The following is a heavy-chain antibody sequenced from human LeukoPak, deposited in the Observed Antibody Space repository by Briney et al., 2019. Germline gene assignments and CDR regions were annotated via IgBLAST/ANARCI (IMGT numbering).Heavy chain of an antibody. J-gene: IGHJ4*02. Sequence: GGSLRHSCAASGFTFNDHAMTWVRQTPGKGLESVSSINAGGDNTHYADSVKGRFITSSDNSKNTLYLQMNSLRAEDTAVYFCAYLDSSGYYYGRLRYWGQGTPVTVSS. CDR1: GFTFNDHA. V-gene: IGHV3-23*01. CDR3: AYLDSSGYYYGRLRY. CDR2: INAGGDNT. D-gene: IGHD3-22*01.